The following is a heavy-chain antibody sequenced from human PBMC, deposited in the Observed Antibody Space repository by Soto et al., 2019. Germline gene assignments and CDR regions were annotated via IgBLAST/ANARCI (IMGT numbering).Heavy chain of an antibody. Sequence: QVQLVESGGGVVQPGRSLRLSCAASGFTFSSYAMHWVRQAPGKGLEWVAVISYDGSNKYYADSVKGRFTISRDNSKNTLYLQMNSLRAEDTAVYYCERLPADYWGQGTLVTVSS. CDR1: GFTFSSYA. CDR2: ISYDGSNK. V-gene: IGHV3-30-3*01. CDR3: ERLPADY. J-gene: IGHJ4*02.